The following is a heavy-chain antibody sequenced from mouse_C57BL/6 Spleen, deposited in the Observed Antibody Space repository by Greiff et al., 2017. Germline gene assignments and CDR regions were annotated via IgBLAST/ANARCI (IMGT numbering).Heavy chain of an antibody. Sequence: VKLMESGAELVKPGASVKLSCKASGYTFTEYTIHWVKQRSGQGLEWIGWFYPGSGSIKYNEKFKDKATLTADKSSSTVYMELSRLTSEDSAVYFCARHGNYYGSSLRAMDYWGQGTSVTVSS. J-gene: IGHJ4*01. D-gene: IGHD1-1*01. V-gene: IGHV1-62-2*01. CDR3: ARHGNYYGSSLRAMDY. CDR2: FYPGSGSI. CDR1: GYTFTEYT.